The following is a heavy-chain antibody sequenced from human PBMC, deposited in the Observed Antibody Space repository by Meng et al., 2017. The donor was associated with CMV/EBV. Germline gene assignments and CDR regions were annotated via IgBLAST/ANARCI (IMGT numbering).Heavy chain of an antibody. D-gene: IGHD2-2*01. CDR3: ASYCSSTSCWNAFDI. V-gene: IGHV3-53*01. J-gene: IGHJ3*02. CDR2: IYSGGST. Sequence: GGSLRLSCAASGFTVSSNYMSWVCQAPGKGLEWVSVIYSGGSTYYADSVKGRFTISRDNSKNTLYLQMNSLRAEDTAVYYCASYCSSTSCWNAFDIWGQGTMVTVSS. CDR1: GFTVSSNY.